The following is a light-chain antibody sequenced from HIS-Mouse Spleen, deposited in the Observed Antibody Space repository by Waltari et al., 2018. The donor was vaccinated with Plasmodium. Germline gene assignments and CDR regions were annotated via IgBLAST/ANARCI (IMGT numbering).Light chain of an antibody. Sequence: DIVMTQSPDSLAVSLGERATIHGKSSQSVLYSSNNKNYLAWYHEKPGQPPKLLIYWASTRESGVPDRFSGSGSGTDFTLTISSLQAEDVAVYYCQQYYSTPLTFGGGTKVEIK. CDR3: QQYYSTPLT. V-gene: IGKV4-1*01. CDR1: QSVLYSSNNKNY. CDR2: WAS. J-gene: IGKJ4*01.